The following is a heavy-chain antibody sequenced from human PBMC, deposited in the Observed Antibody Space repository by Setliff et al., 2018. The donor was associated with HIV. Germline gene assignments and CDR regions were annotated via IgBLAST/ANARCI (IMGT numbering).Heavy chain of an antibody. CDR3: ARLPQD. Sequence: PSETLSLTCTVSGGSISNYYWSWIRQPPGKGLECIGYIYYSGSTNYNPSLKSRVTISVTTSKNQFSLKLSSVTAADTALYFCARLPQDWGQGTLVTVSS. V-gene: IGHV4-59*01. CDR1: GGSISNYY. CDR2: IYYSGST. J-gene: IGHJ4*02.